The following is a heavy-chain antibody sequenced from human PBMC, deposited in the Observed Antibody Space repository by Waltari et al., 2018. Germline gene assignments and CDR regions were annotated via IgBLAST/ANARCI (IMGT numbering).Heavy chain of an antibody. Sequence: EVQLLESGGGLVQPGGSLRLSCAASGFTFSSYAMSWVRPAPGKGLEWVSAISGSGGSTYYADSVKGRFTISRDNSKNTLYLQMNSLRAEDTAVYYCAKDGNYCSSTSCSSGLDYWGQGTLVTVSS. CDR1: GFTFSSYA. CDR2: ISGSGGST. V-gene: IGHV3-23*01. D-gene: IGHD2-2*01. J-gene: IGHJ4*02. CDR3: AKDGNYCSSTSCSSGLDY.